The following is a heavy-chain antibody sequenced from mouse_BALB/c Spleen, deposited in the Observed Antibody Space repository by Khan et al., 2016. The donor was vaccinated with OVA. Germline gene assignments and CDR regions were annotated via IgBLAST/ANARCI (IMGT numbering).Heavy chain of an antibody. CDR1: GYTFITYW. Sequence: QMQLQQSGAELAKPGASVKMSCTASGYTFITYWMHWVKQRPGQGLEWIGYIDPSTGYAEYNQRFTDKATLTADKSSSTAYMQLSSLTSEESAVYYCDRRGINGIFVYWGQGTLVTVSA. D-gene: IGHD2-1*01. J-gene: IGHJ3*01. CDR2: IDPSTGYA. CDR3: DRRGINGIFVY. V-gene: IGHV1-7*01.